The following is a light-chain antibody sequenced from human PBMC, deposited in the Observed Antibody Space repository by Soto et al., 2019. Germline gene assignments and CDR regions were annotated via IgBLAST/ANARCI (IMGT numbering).Light chain of an antibody. CDR3: CSYAGSVV. J-gene: IGLJ2*01. CDR2: EGS. Sequence: QSALTQPASVSGSPGQSVTISCTGTSSDVGSYNLVSWYQQHPGKAPKLMIYEGSKRPSGVSNRFSGSKSGNPASPTISGLQAEDEADYYCCSYAGSVVFGGGTKRTVL. CDR1: SSDVGSYNL. V-gene: IGLV2-23*01.